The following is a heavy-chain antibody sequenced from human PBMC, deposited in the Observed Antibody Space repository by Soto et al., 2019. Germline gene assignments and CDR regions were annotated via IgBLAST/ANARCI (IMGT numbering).Heavy chain of an antibody. CDR1: GFTFSSYA. D-gene: IGHD3-3*01. CDR3: AKYLRFLEWSYFDY. Sequence: GSLRLSYAASGFTFSSYAMSWVRQAPGKGLEWVSAISGSGGSTYYADSVKGRFTISRDNSKNTLYLQMNSLRAEDTAVYYCAKYLRFLEWSYFDYWGQGPLVTVSS. CDR2: ISGSGGST. V-gene: IGHV3-23*01. J-gene: IGHJ4*02.